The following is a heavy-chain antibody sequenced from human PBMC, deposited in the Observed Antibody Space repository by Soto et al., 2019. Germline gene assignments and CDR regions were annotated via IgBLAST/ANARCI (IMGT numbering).Heavy chain of an antibody. Sequence: TGGSLRLACAASGFTFSSYGMHWVRQAPGKGLEWVAVIWYDGSNKYYADSVKGRFTISRDNSKNTLYLQMNSLRAEDTAVYYCARARRAIAVAGTNWFDPWGQGTLVTVSS. J-gene: IGHJ5*02. CDR3: ARARRAIAVAGTNWFDP. CDR1: GFTFSSYG. CDR2: IWYDGSNK. V-gene: IGHV3-33*01. D-gene: IGHD6-19*01.